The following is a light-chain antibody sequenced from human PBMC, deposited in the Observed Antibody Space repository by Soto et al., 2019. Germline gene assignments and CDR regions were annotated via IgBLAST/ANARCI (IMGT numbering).Light chain of an antibody. CDR1: QDIAIY. V-gene: IGKV1-9*01. CDR3: QQYHSHWT. CDR2: AAS. Sequence: IQLTQSPSSLSASLGDRVTITCRASQDIAIYLAWYQQKPGEAPKLLIYAASTFYGGVPSRFSDSGSGTEFTLTISSLTTDDFSTYYCQQYHSHWTFGQGTKVDIK. J-gene: IGKJ1*01.